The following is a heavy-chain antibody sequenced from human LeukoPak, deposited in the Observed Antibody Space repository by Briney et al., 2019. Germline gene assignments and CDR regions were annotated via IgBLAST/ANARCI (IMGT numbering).Heavy chain of an antibody. CDR3: ARDSSSSWFGGDSK. Sequence: GGSLRLSCAASGFSSSSYSIHWVRQAPGKGLEWVAVISSDGNSKNFALSVKGRFTISRDNSKNTLYLQMNSLTAEDTAVYYCARDSSSSWFGGDSKWGQGTLVTVSS. V-gene: IGHV3-30-3*01. CDR1: GFSSSSYS. J-gene: IGHJ4*02. CDR2: ISSDGNSK. D-gene: IGHD3-10*01.